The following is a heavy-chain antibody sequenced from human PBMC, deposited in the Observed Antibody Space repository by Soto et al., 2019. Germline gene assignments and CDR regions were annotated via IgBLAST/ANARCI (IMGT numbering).Heavy chain of an antibody. CDR2: ISNDGGNT. Sequence: GGSLRLSCAASEFTFSSYTMYWVRQAPGKGLEWVAGISNDGGNTYYLDSVKGRFTISRDNSKNTLYLEMNSLRVEDTAVYYCARDYYDSSGPSGDWGQGTLVTVSS. D-gene: IGHD3-22*01. CDR3: ARDYYDSSGPSGD. CDR1: EFTFSSYT. V-gene: IGHV3-30-3*01. J-gene: IGHJ4*02.